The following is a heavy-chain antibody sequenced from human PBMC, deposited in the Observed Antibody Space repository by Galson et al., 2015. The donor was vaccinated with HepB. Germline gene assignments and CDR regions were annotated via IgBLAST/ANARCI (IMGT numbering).Heavy chain of an antibody. D-gene: IGHD3-22*01. Sequence: SETLSLTCTVSGGSISSSSYYWGWIRQPPGKGLEWIGSIYYSGSTYYNPSLKSRVTISVDTSKNQFSLKLSSVTAADTAVYYCARHGGMIVVVTRFDYWGQRTLVTVSS. CDR1: GGSISSSSYY. CDR3: ARHGGMIVVVTRFDY. V-gene: IGHV4-39*01. CDR2: IYYSGST. J-gene: IGHJ4*02.